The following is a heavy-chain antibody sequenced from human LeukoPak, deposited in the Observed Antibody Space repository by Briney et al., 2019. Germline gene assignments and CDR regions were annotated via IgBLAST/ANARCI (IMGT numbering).Heavy chain of an antibody. D-gene: IGHD3-10*01. Sequence: PSETLSLTCTVSGGSISSYYLSWIRQPPGKGLEWIGYIYYSWSTNYNPSLKRRVTISVDTSKNQFSLKLSSVTAADTVVYYCARLGNYYGSGSYKPDYYYSYGMDVWGQGTTVTVSS. V-gene: IGHV4-59*08. CDR3: ARLGNYYGSGSYKPDYYYSYGMDV. CDR2: IYYSWST. J-gene: IGHJ6*02. CDR1: GGSISSYY.